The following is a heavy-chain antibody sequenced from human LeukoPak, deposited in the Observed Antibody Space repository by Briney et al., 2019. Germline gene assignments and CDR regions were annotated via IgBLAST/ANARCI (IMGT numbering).Heavy chain of an antibody. J-gene: IGHJ4*02. CDR3: ARGIEYGVH. CDR1: GFTVSSNY. D-gene: IGHD4-17*01. Sequence: GGSLRLSCAASGFTVSSNYMNWVRQAPGKGLVWVSRIDSGGSITYADSVKGRFTISRDDAKNTLYLQMNSLRAEDTAVYYCARGIEYGVHWGQGTLVTVSS. V-gene: IGHV3-74*01. CDR2: IDSGGSIT.